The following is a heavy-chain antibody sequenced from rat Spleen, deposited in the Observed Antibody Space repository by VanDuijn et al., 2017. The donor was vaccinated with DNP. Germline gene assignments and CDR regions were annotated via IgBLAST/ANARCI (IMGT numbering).Heavy chain of an antibody. CDR2: INSAGST. Sequence: EVQLQESGPGLVTPSQSLSLTCSVTGHFITNDYRWNWLRKFPGNTLEWMGYINSAGSTDYNPSLKSRISITTDTSKNQFFLQLNSVATEDTATYYCAIQLGVFDYWDQGVMVTVSS. CDR1: GHFITNDYR. J-gene: IGHJ2*01. V-gene: IGHV3-3*01. CDR3: AIQLGVFDY. D-gene: IGHD5-1*01.